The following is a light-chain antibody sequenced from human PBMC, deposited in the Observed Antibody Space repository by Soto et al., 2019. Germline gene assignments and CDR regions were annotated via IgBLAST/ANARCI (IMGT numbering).Light chain of an antibody. CDR1: SSDVGGYDY. V-gene: IGLV2-8*01. Sequence: QSALTQPPSASGSPGQSVTISCTGTSSDVGGYDYVSWYQHHPGKAPKLMIFDVTKRPSGVPDRFSGSKSGNTASLTVSGLQAEDEAAYYCASYTGSSTPYVFGTGTMLTVL. J-gene: IGLJ1*01. CDR3: ASYTGSSTPYV. CDR2: DVT.